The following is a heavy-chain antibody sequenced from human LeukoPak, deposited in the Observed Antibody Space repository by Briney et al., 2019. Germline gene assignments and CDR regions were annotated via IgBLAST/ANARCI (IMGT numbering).Heavy chain of an antibody. CDR3: ARNTYCSSTSYYFLP. V-gene: IGHV1-69*04. CDR2: IIPILGIA. D-gene: IGHD2-2*01. CDR1: GYTFTSYG. Sequence: ASVKVSCKASGYTFTSYGISWVRQAPGQGLEWMGRIIPILGIANYAQKFQGRVTITADKSTSTAYMELSSLRSEDTAVYYCARNTYCSSTSYYFLPWGQGTLVTVSS. J-gene: IGHJ5*02.